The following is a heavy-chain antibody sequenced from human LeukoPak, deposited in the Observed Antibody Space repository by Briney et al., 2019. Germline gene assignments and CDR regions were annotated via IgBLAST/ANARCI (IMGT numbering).Heavy chain of an antibody. J-gene: IGHJ4*02. V-gene: IGHV3-23*01. D-gene: IGHD6-13*01. CDR2: ISGSGGST. Sequence: GGSLRLSCAASGFTFSSYATSWVRQAPGKGLEWVSAISGSGGSTYYADSVKGRFTISRDNSKNTLYLQMNSLRAEDTAVYYCAKDTSWAAAGDYFDYWGQGTLVTVSS. CDR1: GFTFSSYA. CDR3: AKDTSWAAAGDYFDY.